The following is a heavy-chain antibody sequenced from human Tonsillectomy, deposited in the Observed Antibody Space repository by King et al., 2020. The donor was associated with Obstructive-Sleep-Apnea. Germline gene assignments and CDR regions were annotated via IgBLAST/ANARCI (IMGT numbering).Heavy chain of an antibody. J-gene: IGHJ6*02. Sequence: VQLVESGGGLVKPGGSLRLSWAASGFTFSSYSMNWVRQAPGKGLEWVLSISSSSSYIYYADSVKGPFTIARDNAKNSLYLQMNSLGAADTAVYYCSGDISYSGYESYYYYYYGMDVWGQGTTVTVSS. CDR3: SGDISYSGYESYYYYYYGMDV. CDR2: ISSSSSYI. V-gene: IGHV3-21*01. CDR1: GFTFSSYS. D-gene: IGHD5-12*01.